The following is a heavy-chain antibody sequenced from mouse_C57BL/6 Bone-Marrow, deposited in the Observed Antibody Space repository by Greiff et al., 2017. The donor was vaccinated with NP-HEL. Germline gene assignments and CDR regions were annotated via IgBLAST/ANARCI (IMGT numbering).Heavy chain of an antibody. J-gene: IGHJ4*01. CDR2: IRSNSNNYAT. CDR3: VRDGYYVGYAMDY. Sequence: EVQLVESGGGLVQPKGSLKLSCAASGFSFNTYAMNWVRQAPGKGLEWVARIRSNSNNYATYYADSVKDRFTISRDDSESMLYLQMNNLKTEDTAMYYCVRDGYYVGYAMDYWGQGTSVTVSS. V-gene: IGHV10-1*01. CDR1: GFSFNTYA. D-gene: IGHD2-3*01.